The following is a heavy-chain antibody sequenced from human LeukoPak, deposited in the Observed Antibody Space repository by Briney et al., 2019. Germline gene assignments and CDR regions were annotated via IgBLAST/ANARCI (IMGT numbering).Heavy chain of an antibody. D-gene: IGHD3-22*01. CDR1: GFTFSSYW. J-gene: IGHJ4*02. V-gene: IGHV3-23*01. Sequence: GGSLRLSCAASGFTFSSYWMSWVRQAPGKGLEWVSAISGSGGSTYYADSVKGRFTISRDNSKNTLYLQMNSLRAEDTAVYYCAKENYYDSSGYYAHWGQGTLVTVSS. CDR2: ISGSGGST. CDR3: AKENYYDSSGYYAH.